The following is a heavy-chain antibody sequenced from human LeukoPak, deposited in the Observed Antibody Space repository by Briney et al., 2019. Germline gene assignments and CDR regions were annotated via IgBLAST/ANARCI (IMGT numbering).Heavy chain of an antibody. D-gene: IGHD6-13*01. CDR3: ARHIGATGPDY. CDR1: GYTFTSYW. V-gene: IGHV5-51*01. Sequence: GESLKISCKGSGYTFTSYWIGWVRQMPGKGLEWMGIIYPGDSDVIYSPSFQGQVTISADKSITTAYLQWSSLKASDTAIYYCARHIGATGPDYWGQGTLVTVSS. CDR2: IYPGDSDV. J-gene: IGHJ4*02.